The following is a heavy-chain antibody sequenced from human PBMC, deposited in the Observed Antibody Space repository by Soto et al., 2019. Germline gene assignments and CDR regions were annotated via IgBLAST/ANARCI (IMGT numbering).Heavy chain of an antibody. J-gene: IGHJ3*02. Sequence: GSLRLSCAASGFTFSSYAMSWVRQAPGKGLEWVSAISGSGGSTYYADSVKGRFTISRDNSKNTLYLQMNSLRAEDTAVYYCAKDRANYYDSRGSTDAFDIWGQGTMVTVSS. CDR2: ISGSGGST. V-gene: IGHV3-23*01. CDR1: GFTFSSYA. CDR3: AKDRANYYDSRGSTDAFDI. D-gene: IGHD3-22*01.